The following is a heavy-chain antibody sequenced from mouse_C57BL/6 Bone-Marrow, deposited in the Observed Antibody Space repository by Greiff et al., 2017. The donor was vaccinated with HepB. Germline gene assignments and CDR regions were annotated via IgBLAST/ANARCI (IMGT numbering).Heavy chain of an antibody. J-gene: IGHJ3*01. D-gene: IGHD6-1*01. Sequence: EVQLVESGGGLVQPKGSLKLSCAASGFSFNTYAMNWVRQAPGKGLEWVARIRSKSNNYATYYADSVKDRFTISRDDSESMLYLQMNNLKTEDTAMYYCVRQNSAWFAYWGQGTLVTVSA. CDR1: GFSFNTYA. CDR3: VRQNSAWFAY. V-gene: IGHV10-1*01. CDR2: IRSKSNNYAT.